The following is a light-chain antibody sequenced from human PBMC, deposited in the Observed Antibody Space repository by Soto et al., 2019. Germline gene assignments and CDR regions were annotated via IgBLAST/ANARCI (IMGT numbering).Light chain of an antibody. Sequence: DIVMTQSPEFLAVPLGERATINCKSSQSLWYSSNNNTYLAWYQHRPGQSPKMLIFWASARESGVPDRFSGSGSDTDFTLSLSRLQAEDAAVYYCQQYYSDFFTFGQGNRLEIK. V-gene: IGKV4-1*01. J-gene: IGKJ2*01. CDR3: QQYYSDFFT. CDR2: WAS. CDR1: QSLWYSSNNNTY.